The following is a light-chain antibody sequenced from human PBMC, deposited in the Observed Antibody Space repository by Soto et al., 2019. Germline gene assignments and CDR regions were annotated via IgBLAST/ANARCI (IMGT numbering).Light chain of an antibody. CDR1: QDISNY. CDR2: DAS. CDR3: QQYYNGPLT. Sequence: DIQMTQSPSSLSASVGDRVTITCQASQDISNYLNWYQQKPGKAPKLLIYDASNLETEVPSRFSGSGSWTDFTFTISSLQPKDIPINYCQQYYNGPLTFGQGPKVEIK. J-gene: IGKJ1*01. V-gene: IGKV1-33*01.